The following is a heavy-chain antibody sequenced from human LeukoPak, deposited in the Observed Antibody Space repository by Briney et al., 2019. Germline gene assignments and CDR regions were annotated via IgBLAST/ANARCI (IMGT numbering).Heavy chain of an antibody. CDR3: ARGYCSGGSCYSVYFDY. V-gene: IGHV3-53*01. J-gene: IGHJ4*02. D-gene: IGHD2-15*01. CDR1: GFTVSSNY. CDR2: IYNDGRT. Sequence: GGSLRLSCAASGFTVSSNYMSWVRQAPGKGLEWVSVIYNDGRTYYADSVKGRFTISRDNSKNTLYLQMSSLRAEDTAVYYCARGYCSGGSCYSVYFDYWGQGTLVTVSS.